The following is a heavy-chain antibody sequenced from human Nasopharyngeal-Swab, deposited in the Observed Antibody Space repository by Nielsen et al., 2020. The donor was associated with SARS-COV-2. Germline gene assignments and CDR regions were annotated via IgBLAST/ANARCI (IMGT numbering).Heavy chain of an antibody. CDR1: GYTFSKYG. V-gene: IGHV1-18*04. D-gene: IGHD5-12*01. Sequence: ASVKVSCKASGYTFSKYGIHWVRQAPGQGLEWMGWISAYNGNTNYAWKFQGRLTMTTDTSTSPAYMELRSLTSDDTAVYYCARPIGSIGYDQLAPLSWGQGTLVTVSS. CDR3: ARPIGSIGYDQLAPLS. J-gene: IGHJ4*02. CDR2: ISAYNGNT.